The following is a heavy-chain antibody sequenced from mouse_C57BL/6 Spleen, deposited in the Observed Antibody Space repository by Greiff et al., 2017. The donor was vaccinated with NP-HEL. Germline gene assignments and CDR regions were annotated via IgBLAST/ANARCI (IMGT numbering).Heavy chain of an antibody. CDR3: ARGGGSSYMYFDV. J-gene: IGHJ1*03. Sequence: VQLQQSGAELVRPGSSVKLSCKASGYTFTSYWMHWVKQRPIQGLEWIGNIDPSDSETHYNQKFKDKATLTVDKSSSTAYMQLSSLTSEDSAVYYCARGGGSSYMYFDVWGTGTTVTVSS. D-gene: IGHD1-1*01. CDR1: GYTFTSYW. CDR2: IDPSDSET. V-gene: IGHV1-52*01.